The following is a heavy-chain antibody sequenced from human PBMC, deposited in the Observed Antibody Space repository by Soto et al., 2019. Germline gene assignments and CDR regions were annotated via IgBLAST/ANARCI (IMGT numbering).Heavy chain of an antibody. CDR3: VKEGKVGVEGFDF. V-gene: IGHV3-23*01. D-gene: IGHD1-26*01. CDR2: VRGDFVTT. CDR1: GFTLSDHA. J-gene: IGHJ4*02. Sequence: PGGSLRLSCATSGFTLSDHAMHWVRQAPGEGLEWVSGVRGDFVTTPYADSVKGRFTISRDNSKNTLYLQMNSLRAEDTAIYYCVKEGKVGVEGFDFWGQGTLVTVSS.